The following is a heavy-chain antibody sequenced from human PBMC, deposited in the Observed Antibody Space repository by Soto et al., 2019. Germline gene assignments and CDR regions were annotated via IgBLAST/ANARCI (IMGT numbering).Heavy chain of an antibody. J-gene: IGHJ3*01. D-gene: IGHD1-1*01. V-gene: IGHV3-30*04. CDR3: AGERNDLGFDTFDV. Sequence: GGSLRVSCAASGFTFTHNDWVRQAPGKGLEWVAVITYDGRTEHYADSVKGRFTVYRDKSKNTLYLQINSLGAEDTAIYYCAGERNDLGFDTFDVWGQGTMVTV. CDR2: ITYDGRTE. CDR1: GFTFTHN.